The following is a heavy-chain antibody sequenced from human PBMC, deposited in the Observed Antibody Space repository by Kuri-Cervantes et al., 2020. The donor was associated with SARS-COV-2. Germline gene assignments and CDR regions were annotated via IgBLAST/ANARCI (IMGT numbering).Heavy chain of an antibody. CDR3: AREAGVPVTTVPWFDP. J-gene: IGHJ5*02. V-gene: IGHV7-4-1*02. Sequence: ASVKVSCKASGYTFTSYAMNWVRQAPGQGLEGMGWINTNTGNPTYAQGFTGRFVFSLDTSVSTAYLQISSLRSEDTAVYYCAREAGVPVTTVPWFDPWGQAILTVSS. CDR2: INTNTGNP. CDR1: GYTFTSYA. D-gene: IGHD4-11*01.